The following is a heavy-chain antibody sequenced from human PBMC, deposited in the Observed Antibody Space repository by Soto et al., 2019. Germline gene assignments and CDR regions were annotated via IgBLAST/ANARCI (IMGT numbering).Heavy chain of an antibody. D-gene: IGHD2-15*01. CDR1: GYSFTSYW. CDR2: IYPGDSDT. CDR3: ARGVVAATWWFDP. Sequence: GESLKISCKGSGYSFTSYWIGWVRQMPGKGLEWMGIIYPGDSDTRYSPSFQGQVTISADKSISAAYLQWSSLKASDTAMYYCARGVVAATWWFDPWGQGTLVTVSS. J-gene: IGHJ5*02. V-gene: IGHV5-51*01.